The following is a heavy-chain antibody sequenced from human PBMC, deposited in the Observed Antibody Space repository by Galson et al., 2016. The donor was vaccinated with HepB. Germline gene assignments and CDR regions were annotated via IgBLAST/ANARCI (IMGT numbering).Heavy chain of an antibody. CDR2: IGSKSYVGTP. J-gene: IGHJ3*01. V-gene: IGHV3-49*03. CDR3: TRGPIFVMHLVADAFDV. CDR1: GFTFGDYA. Sequence: SLRLSCATSGFTFGDYAMSWFRQAPGKGLEWVGFIGSKSYVGTPEYAASVKDRFTISRDDSKSIVYLQMNSLKTEDTAVYYCTRGPIFVMHLVADAFDVWGQGTMVTVSS. D-gene: IGHD2-15*01.